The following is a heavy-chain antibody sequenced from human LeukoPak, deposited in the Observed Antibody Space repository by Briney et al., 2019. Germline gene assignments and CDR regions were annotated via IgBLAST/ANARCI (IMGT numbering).Heavy chain of an antibody. CDR1: GGSISSSSYY. CDR2: IYYSGST. D-gene: IGHD2-21*01. V-gene: IGHV4-39*01. Sequence: PSETLSLTCTVSGGSISSSSYYWGWIRQPPGKGLEWIGSIYYSGSTYYNPSLKSRVTISVDTSKNQFSLKLSSVTAADTAVYYCARRPEAYCGGDCHFDYWGQGTLVTVSS. CDR3: ARRPEAYCGGDCHFDY. J-gene: IGHJ4*02.